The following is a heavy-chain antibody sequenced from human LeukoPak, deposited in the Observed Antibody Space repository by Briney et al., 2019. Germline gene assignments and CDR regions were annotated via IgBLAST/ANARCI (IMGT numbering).Heavy chain of an antibody. Sequence: GGSLRLSCGASGFMFSAYNMHWVRQAPGKGLEWVAFIGSDGSSQDYADSVKGRFTISRDNAKNSVYLQMNSLRAEDTAVYYCARVWSSGYTKDYWGQGTLVTVSS. CDR2: IGSDGSSQ. J-gene: IGHJ4*02. CDR3: ARVWSSGYTKDY. CDR1: GFMFSAYN. D-gene: IGHD3-22*01. V-gene: IGHV3-30*02.